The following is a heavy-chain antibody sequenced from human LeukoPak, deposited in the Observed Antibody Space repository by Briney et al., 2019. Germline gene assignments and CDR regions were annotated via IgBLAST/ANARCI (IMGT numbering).Heavy chain of an antibody. J-gene: IGHJ4*02. V-gene: IGHV3-23*01. CDR2: ISGSGGST. D-gene: IGHD2-2*01. Sequence: GGPLRLSCAASGFTFSSYAMSWVRQAPGKGLEWVSAISGSGGSTYYADSVKGRFSISRDNSKKTLYLQMNSLRAEDTAVYYCAKESCSSTSCYVLREYYFGYWGQGTLVTVSS. CDR3: AKESCSSTSCYVLREYYFGY. CDR1: GFTFSSYA.